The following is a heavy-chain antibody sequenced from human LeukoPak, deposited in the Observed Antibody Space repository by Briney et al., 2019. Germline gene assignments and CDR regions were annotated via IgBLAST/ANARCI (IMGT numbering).Heavy chain of an antibody. CDR3: AQEHYDILTGYYHNWFDP. CDR2: IYTSGST. Sequence: SETLSLTCTVSGGSISSYYWSWIRQPPGKGLEWMGYIYTSGSTNYNPSLKSRVTISVDTSKNQFSLKLSSVTAADTAVYYCAQEHYDILTGYYHNWFDPWGQGTLVTVSS. V-gene: IGHV4-4*09. J-gene: IGHJ5*02. CDR1: GGSISSYY. D-gene: IGHD3-9*01.